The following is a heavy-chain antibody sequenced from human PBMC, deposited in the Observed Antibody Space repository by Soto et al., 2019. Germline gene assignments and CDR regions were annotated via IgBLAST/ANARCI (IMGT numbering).Heavy chain of an antibody. D-gene: IGHD2-2*01. CDR3: AREDLIVVVPAAITDYYYYYGMGV. J-gene: IGHJ6*02. V-gene: IGHV3-33*01. CDR2: IWYDGSNK. Sequence: QVQLVESGGGVVQPGRSLRLSCAASGFTFSSYGMHWVRQAPGKGLEWVAVIWYDGSNKYYADSVKGRFTISRDNSKNPLYLQMSSLRAEDRAVYYCAREDLIVVVPAAITDYYYYYGMGVWGQGTTVTVSS. CDR1: GFTFSSYG.